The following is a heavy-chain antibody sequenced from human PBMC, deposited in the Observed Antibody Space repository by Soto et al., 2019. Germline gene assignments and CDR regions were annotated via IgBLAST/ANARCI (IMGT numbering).Heavy chain of an antibody. CDR1: GYSFAGYW. CDR3: ARQIYDSDTGPNFQYYYDS. V-gene: IGHV5-10-1*01. CDR2: IDPSDSQT. Sequence: GESLKISCKGSGYSFAGYWITWVRQKPGKGLEWMGRIDPSDSQTYYSPSFRGHVTISVTKSITTVFLQWSSLRASDTAMYYCARQIYDSDTGPNFQYYYDSWGQGTPVTVSS. J-gene: IGHJ4*02. D-gene: IGHD3-22*01.